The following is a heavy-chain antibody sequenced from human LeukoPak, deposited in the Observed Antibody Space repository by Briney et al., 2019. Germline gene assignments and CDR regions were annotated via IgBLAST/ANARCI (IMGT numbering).Heavy chain of an antibody. CDR2: ISGSRGYT. V-gene: IGHV1-18*01. D-gene: IGHD2-21*01. CDR1: GYTFSSFG. J-gene: IGHJ4*02. CDR3: ARSSSVTIPGYYFDY. Sequence: ASVKVSCKASGYTFSSFGISWVRQAPGQGLEWMGWISGSRGYTKYAQKLQGRLSMTTDTSTNTSYMDLSSLRSDDTAVYYCARSSSVTIPGYYFDYWGQGTLVTVSS.